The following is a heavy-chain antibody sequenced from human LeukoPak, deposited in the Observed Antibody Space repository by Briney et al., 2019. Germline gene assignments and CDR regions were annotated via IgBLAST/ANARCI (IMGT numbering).Heavy chain of an antibody. CDR1: GFTFSSYG. CDR2: ISGSGGST. D-gene: IGHD3-10*01. V-gene: IGHV3-23*01. CDR3: AKEAASGWFGESYLDY. Sequence: GGSLRLSSAASGFTFSSYGMHWVRQAPGQGLEWVSAISGSGGSTYYADSVKGRFTISRDNSKNTLYLQMNSLRAEDTAVYYCAKEAASGWFGESYLDYWGQGTLVTVSS. J-gene: IGHJ4*02.